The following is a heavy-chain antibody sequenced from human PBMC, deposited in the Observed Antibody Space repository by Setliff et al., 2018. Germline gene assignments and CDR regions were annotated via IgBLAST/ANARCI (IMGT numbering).Heavy chain of an antibody. V-gene: IGHV4-61*09. Sequence: PSETLSLTCTVSGGSISSGSYYWSWIRQPAGKGLEWIGHIYIGGSANYNPSLKSRVTMSIDTSKNQFSLKLNSVTAADMAVYYRAREQWLDPPGYYYMDVWAKGTTVTVSS. CDR3: AREQWLDPPGYYYMDV. D-gene: IGHD6-19*01. J-gene: IGHJ6*03. CDR2: IYIGGSA. CDR1: GGSISSGSYY.